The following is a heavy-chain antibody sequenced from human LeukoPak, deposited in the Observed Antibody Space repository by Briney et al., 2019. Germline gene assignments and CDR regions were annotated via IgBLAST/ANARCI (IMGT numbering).Heavy chain of an antibody. CDR3: AGDRGSGWYYFDY. Sequence: SETLSLTCTVSGGSITTYYWSWIRQPAGKGLEWIGRVSTSGRTNYNPSLKSRVTISVDTSKNQFSLKLSSVTAADTAVYYCAGDRGSGWYYFDYWGQGTLVTVSS. V-gene: IGHV4-4*07. CDR2: VSTSGRT. J-gene: IGHJ4*02. D-gene: IGHD6-19*01. CDR1: GGSITTYY.